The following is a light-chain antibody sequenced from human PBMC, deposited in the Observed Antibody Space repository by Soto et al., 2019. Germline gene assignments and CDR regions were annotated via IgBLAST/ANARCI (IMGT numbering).Light chain of an antibody. V-gene: IGKV3-11*01. CDR2: DAS. CDR1: QSISNY. Sequence: EIVLTQSPATLSLSPGERATLSCRASQSISNYLAWYQHRPGQAPRLLIYDASTRATGIPARFSGSGSGTDFTLTISSLQPEDVGTYYCQQYGNLPFTFGPGTKVAIK. CDR3: QQYGNLPFT. J-gene: IGKJ3*01.